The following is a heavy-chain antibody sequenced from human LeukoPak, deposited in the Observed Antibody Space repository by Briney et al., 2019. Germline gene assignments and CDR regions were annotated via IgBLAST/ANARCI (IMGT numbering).Heavy chain of an antibody. CDR3: ARVGEVRGVIISALNWVDP. V-gene: IGHV4-38-2*02. Sequence: SETLSLTCTVSGYSISSGYYWGWIRQPPGKGLEWIGSIYHSGSTYYNPSLKSRVTISVDTSKNQFSLKLSSVTAADTAVYYCARVGEVRGVIISALNWVDPWGQGTLVTVSS. CDR1: GYSISSGYY. CDR2: IYHSGST. D-gene: IGHD3-10*01. J-gene: IGHJ5*01.